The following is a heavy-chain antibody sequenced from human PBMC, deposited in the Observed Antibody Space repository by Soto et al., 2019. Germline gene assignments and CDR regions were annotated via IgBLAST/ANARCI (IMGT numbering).Heavy chain of an antibody. D-gene: IGHD3-22*01. CDR2: IYYSGST. Sequence: QVQLQESGPGLVKPSETLSLTCTVSGGSISSYYWSWIRQPPGKGLEWIGYIYYSGSTNYNPSLKSRVTISVDTSKNQFSLKLSSVTAADTAVYYCARHRPNSSGYYFFDYWGQGTLVTVSS. V-gene: IGHV4-59*08. CDR3: ARHRPNSSGYYFFDY. J-gene: IGHJ4*02. CDR1: GGSISSYY.